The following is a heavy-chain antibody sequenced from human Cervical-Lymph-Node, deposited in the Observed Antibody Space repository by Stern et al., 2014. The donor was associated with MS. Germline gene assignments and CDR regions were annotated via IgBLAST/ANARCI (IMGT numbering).Heavy chain of an antibody. V-gene: IGHV4-59*01. CDR2: IYYSGST. D-gene: IGHD3-3*01. J-gene: IGHJ5*02. CDR3: ARVSFGVVIGWFAP. Sequence: QVQLQESGPGLVKPSETLSLTCTVSGGSISSYYWSWIRQPPGKGLEWIGYIYYSGSTNYNPSLKSRVTISVDTSKNQFSLKLSSVTAADTAVYYCARVSFGVVIGWFAPWGQGTLVTVSS. CDR1: GGSISSYY.